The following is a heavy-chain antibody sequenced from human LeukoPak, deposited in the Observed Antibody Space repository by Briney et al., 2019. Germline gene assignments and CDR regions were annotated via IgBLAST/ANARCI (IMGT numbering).Heavy chain of an antibody. CDR3: AKDRGNYYGSGSYGSN. CDR1: GFTFSSYA. D-gene: IGHD3-10*01. CDR2: ISGSGGST. J-gene: IGHJ4*02. V-gene: IGHV3-23*01. Sequence: GGSLRLSCAASGFTFSSYAMSWVRQAAGKGLEWVSAISGSGGSTYYADSVKGRFTISRDNSKNTLYLQMNSLRAEDTAVYYCAKDRGNYYGSGSYGSNWGQGTLVTVSS.